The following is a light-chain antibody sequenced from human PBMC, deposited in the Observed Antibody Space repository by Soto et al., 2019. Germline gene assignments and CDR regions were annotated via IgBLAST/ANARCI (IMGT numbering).Light chain of an antibody. V-gene: IGLV2-8*01. J-gene: IGLJ1*01. Sequence: QSALTPPPSASGSPGQSVTIACTGTSSDVGGYNYVSWYQPHQGKAPKLMIYEVSKRPSGVPDRLSGSKSGNTASLTVSGLQAEDEADYYCSSYAGSNNYVFGTGTKVTV. CDR2: EVS. CDR1: SSDVGGYNY. CDR3: SSYAGSNNYV.